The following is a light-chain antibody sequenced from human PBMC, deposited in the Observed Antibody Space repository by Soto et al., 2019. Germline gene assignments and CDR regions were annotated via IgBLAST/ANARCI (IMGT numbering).Light chain of an antibody. J-gene: IGKJ5*01. CDR3: QQSYDMSIT. Sequence: DIQMTQSPSSLSASVVDRVTITCRASQTINGYLNWYQQKQGKAPKLLIYGASDLPSGVPSRFSGSGSVADFSLTISSLEPEDFATYYCQQSYDMSITFGQGTRLQIK. V-gene: IGKV1-39*01. CDR2: GAS. CDR1: QTINGY.